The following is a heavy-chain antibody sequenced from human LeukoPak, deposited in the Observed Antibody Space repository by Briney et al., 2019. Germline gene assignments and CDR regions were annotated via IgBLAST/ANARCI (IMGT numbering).Heavy chain of an antibody. V-gene: IGHV4-39*07. CDR2: INHSGST. CDR3: ARGATSSSWSNSNWFDP. Sequence: TSSETLSLTCTVSGGSISSGSYYWSWIRQPPGKGLEWIGEINHSGSTNYNPSLKSRVTISVDTSKNQFSLKLSSVTAADTAVYYCARGATSSSWSNSNWFDPWGQGTLVTVSS. J-gene: IGHJ5*02. CDR1: GGSISSGSYY. D-gene: IGHD6-13*01.